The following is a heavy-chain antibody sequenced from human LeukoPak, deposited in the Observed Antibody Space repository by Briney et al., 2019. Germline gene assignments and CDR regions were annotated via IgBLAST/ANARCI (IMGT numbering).Heavy chain of an antibody. J-gene: IGHJ4*02. D-gene: IGHD3-22*01. Sequence: ASVKVSCKVSGYTLTELSMHWVRQAPGKGLEWMGGFDPEDGETIYAQKFQGRVTMTEDTSTETAYMELSSLRSEDTAVYYCATALVYDSSGYSYYFDYWGQGTLVTVSS. CDR3: ATALVYDSSGYSYYFDY. CDR1: GYTLTELS. V-gene: IGHV1-24*01. CDR2: FDPEDGET.